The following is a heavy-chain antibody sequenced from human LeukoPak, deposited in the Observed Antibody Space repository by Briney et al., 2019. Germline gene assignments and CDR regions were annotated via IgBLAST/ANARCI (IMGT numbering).Heavy chain of an antibody. Sequence: GGSLRLSCAASGFTFNGYNMNWVRQAPGKGLEWISYITSSSSSNSYADSVKGRFSISRDNAKNSLYLQMKNLRAADTAVYYCVRTPPLFYMDVWGKGTTVTVSS. CDR2: ITSSSSSN. CDR1: GFTFNGYN. J-gene: IGHJ6*03. V-gene: IGHV3-48*01. CDR3: VRTPPLFYMDV.